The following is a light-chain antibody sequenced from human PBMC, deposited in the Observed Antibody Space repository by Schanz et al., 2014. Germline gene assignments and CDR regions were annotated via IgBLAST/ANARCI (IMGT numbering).Light chain of an antibody. Sequence: EIVMTQSPATLSVSPGERATLSCRASQSVSSNLAWYRQKPGQAPRLLIYGASTRATGIPARFSGSGSGTEFTLTISSLQSEDFATYYCQQYDDLPLTFGGGTKVE. CDR2: GAS. V-gene: IGKV3-15*01. J-gene: IGKJ4*01. CDR3: QQYDDLPLT. CDR1: QSVSSN.